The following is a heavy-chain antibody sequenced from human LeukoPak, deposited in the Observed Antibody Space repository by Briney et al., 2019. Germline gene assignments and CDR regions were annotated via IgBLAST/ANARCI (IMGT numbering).Heavy chain of an antibody. CDR1: GFTFSRHW. CDR2: IKQDGSQ. V-gene: IGHV3-7*01. J-gene: IGHJ4*02. CDR3: ARDPDFGDRLDYFDY. D-gene: IGHD4-17*01. Sequence: PGGSLRLSCAASGFTFSRHWMGWVRQAPGKGLEWVASIKQDGSQYYVDSVKGRFFISRENAKNSVSLQMNSLRGEDTAVYYCARDPDFGDRLDYFDYWGQGTLVTVS.